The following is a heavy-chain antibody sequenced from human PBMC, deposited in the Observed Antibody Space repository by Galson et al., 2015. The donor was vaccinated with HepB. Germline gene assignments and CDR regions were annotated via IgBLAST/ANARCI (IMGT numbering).Heavy chain of an antibody. V-gene: IGHV3-21*01. CDR2: ISSSSSYI. Sequence: SLRLSCAASGFTFSSYSMNWVRQAPGKGLEWVSSISSSSSYIYYADSVKGRFTISRDNAKNSLYLQMNSLRAEDTAVYYCASAEAGIAGASAGWGQGTLVTVSS. CDR3: ASAEAGIAGASAG. CDR1: GFTFSSYS. D-gene: IGHD6-19*01. J-gene: IGHJ4*02.